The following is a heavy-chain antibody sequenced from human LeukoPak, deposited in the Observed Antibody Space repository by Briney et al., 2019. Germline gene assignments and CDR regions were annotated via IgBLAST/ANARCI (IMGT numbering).Heavy chain of an antibody. Sequence: PGGSLRLSCAASGFTVSSNYMSWVRQAPGKGLEWVSSISSSSSYIYYADSVKGRFTISRDNAKNSLYLQMNSLRAEDTAVYYCARDLTYSSSGGPDWFDPWGQGTLVTVSS. J-gene: IGHJ5*02. D-gene: IGHD6-6*01. CDR3: ARDLTYSSSGGPDWFDP. CDR2: ISSSSSYI. CDR1: GFTVSSNY. V-gene: IGHV3-21*01.